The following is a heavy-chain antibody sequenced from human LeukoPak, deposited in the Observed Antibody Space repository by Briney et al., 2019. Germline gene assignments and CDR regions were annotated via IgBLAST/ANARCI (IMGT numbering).Heavy chain of an antibody. V-gene: IGHV3-23*01. CDR1: GFTFSTDA. Sequence: GGSLRLSCAASGFTFSTDAMNWVRQAPGKGLEWVSGISDSGGNTYYADSVKGRFTISRDRSKNTLDLQMNSLRAEDTAVYYCAKGTMHDYWGQGTLVTVSS. CDR3: AKGTMHDY. D-gene: IGHD4/OR15-4a*01. J-gene: IGHJ4*02. CDR2: ISDSGGNT.